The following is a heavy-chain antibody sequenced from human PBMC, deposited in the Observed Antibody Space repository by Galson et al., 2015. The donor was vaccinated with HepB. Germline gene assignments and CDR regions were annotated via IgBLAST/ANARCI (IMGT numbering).Heavy chain of an antibody. CDR3: ARFSGYSSGWLNWFDP. CDR1: GYTFTSYA. Sequence: SVKVSCKASGYTFTSYAMHWVRQAPGQRLEWMGWINAGNGNTKYSQKFQGRVTITRDTSASTAYMELSSLRSEDTAVYYCARFSGYSSGWLNWFDPWGQGTLVTVSS. J-gene: IGHJ5*02. V-gene: IGHV1-3*01. CDR2: INAGNGNT. D-gene: IGHD6-19*01.